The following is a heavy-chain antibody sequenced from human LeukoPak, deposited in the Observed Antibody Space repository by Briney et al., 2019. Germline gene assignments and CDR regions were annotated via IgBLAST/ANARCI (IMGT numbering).Heavy chain of an antibody. Sequence: SETLSLTCTVSGSISGYYWSWIRQPPGKGLGWIGYIYTSGSTNYNPSLESRVTISVDTSKNQFSLDLSSVTAADTAVYYCARQKCTSTSCLTKNAFDIWGQGTMVTVSS. CDR3: ARQKCTSTSCLTKNAFDI. V-gene: IGHV4-4*09. D-gene: IGHD2-2*01. J-gene: IGHJ3*02. CDR1: GSISGYY. CDR2: IYTSGST.